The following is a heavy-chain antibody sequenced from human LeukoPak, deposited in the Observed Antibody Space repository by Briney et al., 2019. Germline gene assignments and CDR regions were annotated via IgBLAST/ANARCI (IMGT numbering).Heavy chain of an antibody. V-gene: IGHV4-4*07. CDR2: IYTSGST. CDR3: ARSLLLWFGELSDAFDI. CDR1: GGSISSYY. J-gene: IGHJ3*02. D-gene: IGHD3-10*01. Sequence: SETLSLTCTVSGGSISSYYWNWIRQPAGKGLEWIGRIYTSGSTNYNPSLKSRVTMSVDTSKNQFSLKLSSVTAADTAVYYCARSLLLWFGELSDAFDIWGQGTMVTVSS.